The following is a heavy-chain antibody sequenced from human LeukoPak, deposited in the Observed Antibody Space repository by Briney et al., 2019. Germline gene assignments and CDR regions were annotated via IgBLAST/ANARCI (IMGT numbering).Heavy chain of an antibody. D-gene: IGHD1-1*01. J-gene: IGHJ4*02. CDR2: ISYDGTNK. CDR3: AKDRGWNGAFDH. V-gene: IGHV3-30*18. CDR1: GFSFSSYG. Sequence: GGSLRLSCAASGFSFSSYGMHWVRQAPGKGLEWVAVISYDGTNKDYADSVKGRFTISRDNSKNTLFLQMNSLRTEDTAVYYCAKDRGWNGAFDHWGQGTLVTVSS.